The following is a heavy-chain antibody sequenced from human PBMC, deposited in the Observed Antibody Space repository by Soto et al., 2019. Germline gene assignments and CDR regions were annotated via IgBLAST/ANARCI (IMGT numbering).Heavy chain of an antibody. Sequence: SQTLSLTCDISGDSVSTNTATWDWIRQSPSRGLEWLGRTYYRSRWYFDYAVSVKSRITISPDISNNQVSLQLTSVTLDDTAIYYCVRLIGNSWLDSWGQGTLVTVSS. D-gene: IGHD3-22*01. CDR1: GDSVSTNTAT. CDR2: TYYRSRWYF. V-gene: IGHV6-1*01. J-gene: IGHJ5*01. CDR3: VRLIGNSWLDS.